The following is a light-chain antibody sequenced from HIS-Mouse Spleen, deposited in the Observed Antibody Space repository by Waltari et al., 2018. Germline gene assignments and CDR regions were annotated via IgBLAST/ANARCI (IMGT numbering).Light chain of an antibody. CDR3: CSYAGSYTVV. Sequence: QSALTQPRSVSGSPGQSVTISCTGTSSDVGGYNHVSWYQQHPGKAPKLMIYDVSKRPSGVPGRFSGSKSGNTASLTISGLRAEDEADYYCCSYAGSYTVVFGGGTKLTVL. V-gene: IGLV2-11*01. J-gene: IGLJ2*01. CDR2: DVS. CDR1: SSDVGGYNH.